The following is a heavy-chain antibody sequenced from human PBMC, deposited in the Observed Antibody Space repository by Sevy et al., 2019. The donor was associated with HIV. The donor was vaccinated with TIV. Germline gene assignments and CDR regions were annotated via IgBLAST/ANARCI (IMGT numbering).Heavy chain of an antibody. CDR2: IYYSGST. V-gene: IGHV4-39*01. J-gene: IGHJ5*02. Sequence: SETLSLTCTVSGGSISSSSYYWGWIRQPPGKGLEWIGSIYYSGSTYYNPSLKSRVTISVDTSKNQFSLELSSVTAADTAVYYCARHYDYGDYPSTGERWFDPWGQGTLVTVSS. D-gene: IGHD4-17*01. CDR3: ARHYDYGDYPSTGERWFDP. CDR1: GGSISSSSYY.